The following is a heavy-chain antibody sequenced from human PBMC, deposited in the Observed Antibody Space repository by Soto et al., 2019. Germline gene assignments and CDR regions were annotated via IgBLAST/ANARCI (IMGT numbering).Heavy chain of an antibody. D-gene: IGHD6-13*01. CDR3: AGGRAYISSWYVTDY. CDR1: GGSISSYY. V-gene: IGHV4-59*01. Sequence: QVQLQESGPGLVKPSETLSLTCTVSGGSISSYYWSWIRQPPGKGLEWIGYIYYSGSTNYNPSLRSRGTISVDTSKHQFSLKLSSGTAADTAVYYCAGGRAYISSWYVTDYWGQGTLGTVSS. J-gene: IGHJ4*02. CDR2: IYYSGST.